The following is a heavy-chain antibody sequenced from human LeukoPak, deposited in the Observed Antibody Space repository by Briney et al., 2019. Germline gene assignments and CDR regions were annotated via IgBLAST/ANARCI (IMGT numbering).Heavy chain of an antibody. V-gene: IGHV4-59*08. D-gene: IGHD3-10*01. CDR2: IHYSGSS. J-gene: IGHJ6*02. CDR1: GGSISSYY. Sequence: SETLSLTCTVSGGSISSYYWSWIRQPPGKGLEWIGYIHYSGSSNYNPSLKSRVTISLDTSKNQFSLKLSSVTAADTDVYYCARHYGSGSYYNVNYFYYGMDVWGQGTTVTVSS. CDR3: ARHYGSGSYYNVNYFYYGMDV.